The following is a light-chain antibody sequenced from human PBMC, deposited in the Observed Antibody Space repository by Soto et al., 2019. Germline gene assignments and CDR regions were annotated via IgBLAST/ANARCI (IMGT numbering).Light chain of an antibody. CDR2: STN. CDR1: SSNIGSNS. CDR3: AAWDDTLNGHVV. V-gene: IGLV1-44*01. J-gene: IGLJ2*01. Sequence: QSVLTQPPSASGTPGQRVTISCSGSSSNIGSNSANWYQQLPGTAPKLVMYSTNQRPSGVPDRFSGSKSGTSASLAICDLQSEDEADYYCAAWDDTLNGHVVFGGGPKLTVL.